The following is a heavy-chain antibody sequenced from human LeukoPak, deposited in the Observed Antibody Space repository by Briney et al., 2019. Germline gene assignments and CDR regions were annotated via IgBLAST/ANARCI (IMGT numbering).Heavy chain of an antibody. J-gene: IGHJ4*02. CDR1: GGSISSYY. D-gene: IGHD6-19*01. V-gene: IGHV4-59*13. CDR3: ARGRGSSGWFDY. Sequence: SETLSLTCTVSGGSISSYYWSWIRQPPGKGLEWIGYIYYSGSTNYSPSLKSRVTISLDTSKNQFSLKLSSVTAADTAVYYCARGRGSSGWFDYWGQGTLVTVSP. CDR2: IYYSGST.